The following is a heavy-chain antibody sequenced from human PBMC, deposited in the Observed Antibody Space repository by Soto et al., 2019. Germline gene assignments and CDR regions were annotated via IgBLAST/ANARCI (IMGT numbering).Heavy chain of an antibody. D-gene: IGHD3-10*01. Sequence: QVQLVESGGGVVQPGRSLRLSGAASGFTFSSYGMHWVRQAPGKGLEWVAVISYDGSIKYYADSVKGRFTISRDNSKSTLYLQMNSLRAEDTAVYYCAKGGHLGSGNYYNPYYFDYWGQGTLVTVSS. V-gene: IGHV3-30*18. J-gene: IGHJ4*02. CDR1: GFTFSSYG. CDR3: AKGGHLGSGNYYNPYYFDY. CDR2: ISYDGSIK.